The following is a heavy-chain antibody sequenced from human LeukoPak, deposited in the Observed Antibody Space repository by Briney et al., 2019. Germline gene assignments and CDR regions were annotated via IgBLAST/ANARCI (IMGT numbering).Heavy chain of an antibody. J-gene: IGHJ4*02. Sequence: GGSLRLSCTASGFTFSTYWMSWVRQAPGKGLEWVANTREDGSEKYYVYSVKGRFTISRDNAKNSLYLQMNSLRAEDTAVYYCARELAGHYYGSGSSFDYWGQGTLVTVSS. D-gene: IGHD3-10*01. CDR2: TREDGSEK. V-gene: IGHV3-7*01. CDR3: ARELAGHYYGSGSSFDY. CDR1: GFTFSTYW.